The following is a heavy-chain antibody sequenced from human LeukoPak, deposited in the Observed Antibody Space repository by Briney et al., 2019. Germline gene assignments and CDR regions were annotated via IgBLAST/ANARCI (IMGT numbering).Heavy chain of an antibody. V-gene: IGHV4-59*01. D-gene: IGHD6-13*01. Sequence: PSETLSLTCTVSGDSISIYYWNWIRQPPGKGLEWIGHIYDSGTTHYNPSLKSRVTISVDTSKNQFSLKLNSVTAADTAMYYCARHGFRIAAADKLCFDYWGQGTLVTVSS. CDR1: GDSISIYY. CDR3: ARHGFRIAAADKLCFDY. J-gene: IGHJ4*02. CDR2: IYDSGTT.